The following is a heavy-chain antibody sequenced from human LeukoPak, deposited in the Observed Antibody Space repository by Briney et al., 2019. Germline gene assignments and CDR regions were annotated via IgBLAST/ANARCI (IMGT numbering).Heavy chain of an antibody. Sequence: PSETLSLTCTVSGGSISSYYWSWIRQPPGKGLEWIGYIYYSGSTNYNPSLKSRVTISVDTSKNQFSLKLSSVTAADTAVYYCARGLATAQGEAAMPLWGQGTLVTVSS. CDR3: ARGLATAQGEAAMPL. D-gene: IGHD2-2*01. CDR1: GGSISSYY. V-gene: IGHV4-59*01. CDR2: IYYSGST. J-gene: IGHJ4*02.